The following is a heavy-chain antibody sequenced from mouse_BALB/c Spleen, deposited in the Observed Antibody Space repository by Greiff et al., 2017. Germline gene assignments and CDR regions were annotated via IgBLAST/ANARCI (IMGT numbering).Heavy chain of an antibody. J-gene: IGHJ3*01. CDR1: GFTFSSFG. CDR2: ISSGSSTI. Sequence: EVKVVESGGGLVQPGGSRKLSCAASGFTFSSFGMHWVRQAPEKGLEWVAYISSGSSTIYYADTVKGRFTISRDNPKNTLFLRMTSLRSEDTAMYYCARRVTTTAAFAYWGQGTLVTVSA. V-gene: IGHV5-17*02. CDR3: ARRVTTTAAFAY. D-gene: IGHD1-2*01.